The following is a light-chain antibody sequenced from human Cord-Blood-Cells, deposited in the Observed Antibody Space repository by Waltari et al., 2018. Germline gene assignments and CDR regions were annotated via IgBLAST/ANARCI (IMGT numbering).Light chain of an antibody. J-gene: IGLJ2*01. CDR3: CSYAGSVV. CDR2: EVS. V-gene: IGLV2-23*02. Sequence: QSALTQPASVSGSPGQSITISCTGTSSDVGSYNLVSWYQQHPGKAPKPRIYEVSKRPSGVSNRFSGSKSGNTASLTISGLQAEDEADYYCCSYAGSVVFGGGTKLTVL. CDR1: SSDVGSYNL.